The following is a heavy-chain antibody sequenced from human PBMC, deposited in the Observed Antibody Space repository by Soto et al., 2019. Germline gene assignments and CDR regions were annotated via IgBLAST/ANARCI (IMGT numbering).Heavy chain of an antibody. CDR3: ARSPRVYSSSSVTYYYYYMDV. Sequence: SETLSLTCTVSGSSISSYYWSWIRQPPGKGLEWIGYIYYSGSTNYNPSLKSRVTISVDTSKNQFSLKLSSVTAADTAVYYCARSPRVYSSSSVTYYYYYMDVWGKGTTVTVSS. CDR2: IYYSGST. CDR1: GSSISSYY. D-gene: IGHD6-13*01. J-gene: IGHJ6*03. V-gene: IGHV4-59*01.